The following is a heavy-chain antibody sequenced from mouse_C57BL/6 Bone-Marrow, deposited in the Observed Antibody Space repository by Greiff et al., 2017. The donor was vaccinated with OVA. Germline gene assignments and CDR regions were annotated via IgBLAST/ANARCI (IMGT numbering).Heavy chain of an antibody. V-gene: IGHV1-72*01. CDR1: GYTFTSYW. CDR2: IDPNSGGT. D-gene: IGHD1-1*01. CDR3: ARSYITTVVATEYFDY. J-gene: IGHJ2*01. Sequence: QVQLQQPGAELVKPGASVKLSCKVSGYTFTSYWMNWVKQRPGRGLEWIGRIDPNSGGTKYNEKFKRKATLTLDKPSSTAYRQLSILTSEDSAIYYCARSYITTVVATEYFDYWGQGTTLTVSS.